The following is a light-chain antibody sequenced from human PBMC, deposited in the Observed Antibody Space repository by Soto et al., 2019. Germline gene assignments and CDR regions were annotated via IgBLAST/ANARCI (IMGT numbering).Light chain of an antibody. CDR3: QRYNNWPLT. CDR1: QSVTSN. CDR2: GAS. Sequence: EIVMTQSPATLSVSPGEGVTFSCRASQSVTSNLAWYQHKPGQAPRLLIYGASTGATGIPARFSGSGSGPEFTLTINSLQSEAFAVYYCQRYNNWPLTFGGGTKVDIK. J-gene: IGKJ4*01. V-gene: IGKV3-15*01.